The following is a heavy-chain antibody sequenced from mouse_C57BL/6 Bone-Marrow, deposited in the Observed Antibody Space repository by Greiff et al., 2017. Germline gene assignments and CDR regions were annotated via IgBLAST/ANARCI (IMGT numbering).Heavy chain of an antibody. CDR3: ATYGNYAWFAY. D-gene: IGHD2-1*01. Sequence: VQLVESGPGLVQPSQSLSITCTVSGFSLTSYGVHWVRQSPGKGLEWLGGIWSGGSTDYNAAFISRLCISKDNSKSQVFFKMNSLEADDTAIYYCATYGNYAWFAYWGQGTLVTVSA. V-gene: IGHV2-2*01. CDR2: IWSGGST. CDR1: GFSLTSYG. J-gene: IGHJ3*01.